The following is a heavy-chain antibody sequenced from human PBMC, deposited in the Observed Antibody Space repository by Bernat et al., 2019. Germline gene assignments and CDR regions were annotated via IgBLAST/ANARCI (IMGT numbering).Heavy chain of an antibody. CDR1: GFTFSSYG. D-gene: IGHD7-27*01. CDR3: AKETNRGAVYTHAFDI. V-gene: IGHV3-30*18. J-gene: IGHJ3*02. CDR2: ISYDGSNK. Sequence: QVQLVESGGGVVQPGRSLRFSCAAPGFTFSSYGMHWVRQAPGKGLEWAAVISYDGSNKYYADSVKGRFTISRDNSKNTLYLQMNSLRAEDTAVYYCAKETNRGAVYTHAFDIWGQGTMVTVSS.